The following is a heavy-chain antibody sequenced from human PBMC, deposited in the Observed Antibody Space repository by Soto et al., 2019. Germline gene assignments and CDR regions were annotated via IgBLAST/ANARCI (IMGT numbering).Heavy chain of an antibody. CDR3: ARGPIGDAAMVTNYFDY. D-gene: IGHD5-18*01. CDR1: GFTFSNYA. V-gene: IGHV3-30-3*01. Sequence: QLQLVESGGGVVQPGRSLRLSCAASGFTFSNYAIHWVRQAPGKGLEWVAVLPYDGNNIHYADSVKGRFTVSRDNSKNTLFLQMNSLRPEDTALYYCARGPIGDAAMVTNYFDYWGQGTLVTVSS. J-gene: IGHJ4*02. CDR2: LPYDGNNI.